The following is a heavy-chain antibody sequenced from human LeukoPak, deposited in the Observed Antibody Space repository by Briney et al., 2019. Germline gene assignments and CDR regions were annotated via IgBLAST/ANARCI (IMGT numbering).Heavy chain of an antibody. Sequence: PGRSLRLSCAASGFTFNNYAMYWVRQAPGKGLEWVAVISYDGSNEYYADSVKGRFTISRDNSKNTLYLQMNSLRAEDTAVYYCARHLGPAYCGGDCSGYGMDVWGQGTTVTVAS. V-gene: IGHV3-30-3*01. D-gene: IGHD2-21*02. CDR1: GFTFNNYA. CDR3: ARHLGPAYCGGDCSGYGMDV. CDR2: ISYDGSNE. J-gene: IGHJ6*02.